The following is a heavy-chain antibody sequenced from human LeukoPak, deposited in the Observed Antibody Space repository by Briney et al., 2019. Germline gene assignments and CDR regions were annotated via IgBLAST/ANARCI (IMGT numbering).Heavy chain of an antibody. CDR2: MKEDGREI. CDR3: AASFDF. CDR1: GLTFSNYW. J-gene: IGHJ4*02. Sequence: GGSLRPSCVVSGLTFSNYWMTWVRQAPGKGLEWVANMKEDGREIYCADSVKGRFTISRDNTKSSLYLQMDGLRAEDTAVYYCAASFDFWGQGTLVSVSS. V-gene: IGHV3-7*01.